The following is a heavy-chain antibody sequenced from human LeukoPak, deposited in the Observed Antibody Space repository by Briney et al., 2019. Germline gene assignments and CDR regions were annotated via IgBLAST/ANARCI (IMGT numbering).Heavy chain of an antibody. V-gene: IGHV4-39*01. CDR1: GDSISSSSHY. CDR3: ARGPRRSFRIAARPPDY. D-gene: IGHD6-6*01. J-gene: IGHJ4*02. CDR2: IYYSGST. Sequence: SETLSLTCTVSGDSISSSSHYWDWIRQPPGKGLEWIGTIYYSGSTYYNPSLKSRVTISVDTSKNQFSLKLNSVAATDTAVYYCARGPRRSFRIAARPPDYWGQGTLVTVSS.